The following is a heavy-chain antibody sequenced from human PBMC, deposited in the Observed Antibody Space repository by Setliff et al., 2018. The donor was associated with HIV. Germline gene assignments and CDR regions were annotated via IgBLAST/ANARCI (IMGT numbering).Heavy chain of an antibody. V-gene: IGHV3-74*01. CDR3: ARRTGYCSTTTCSYYYYYMDV. J-gene: IGHJ6*03. D-gene: IGHD2-2*01. Sequence: GGSLRLSCAASGFTFSSYWMHWVRQAPGKGLVWVSRINSDGSNTSYADSAKGRFTISRDNAKNTLYLQMNSLRAEDTAVYYCARRTGYCSTTTCSYYYYYMDVWGKGTTVTVSS. CDR2: INSDGSNT. CDR1: GFTFSSYW.